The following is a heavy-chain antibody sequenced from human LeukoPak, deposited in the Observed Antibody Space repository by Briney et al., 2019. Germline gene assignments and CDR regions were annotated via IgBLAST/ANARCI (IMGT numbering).Heavy chain of an antibody. CDR2: IYYSGST. Sequence: SETLSLTCTGGSISSYYWSWIRQPPGKGLEWIGYIYYSGSTNYNPSLKSRVTISVDTSKNQFSLKLSSVTAADTAVYYCAKGAGPPWFDPWGQGTLVTVSS. J-gene: IGHJ5*02. CDR1: GSISSYY. CDR3: AKGAGPPWFDP. V-gene: IGHV4-59*08. D-gene: IGHD6-19*01.